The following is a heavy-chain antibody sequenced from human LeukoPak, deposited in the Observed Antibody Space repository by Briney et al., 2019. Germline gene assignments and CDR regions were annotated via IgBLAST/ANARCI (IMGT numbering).Heavy chain of an antibody. V-gene: IGHV5-51*01. J-gene: IGHJ4*02. Sequence: GESLKISCKGSGYIFTSFWIGWVRQMPGKGLEWMGIIYPGDSDTRYSPSFQGQVTFSADKSISTAYLQWSGLKASDTAMYYCARRGDGYNPYFDYWGQGTLVTVSS. CDR1: GYIFTSFW. D-gene: IGHD5-24*01. CDR3: ARRGDGYNPYFDY. CDR2: IYPGDSDT.